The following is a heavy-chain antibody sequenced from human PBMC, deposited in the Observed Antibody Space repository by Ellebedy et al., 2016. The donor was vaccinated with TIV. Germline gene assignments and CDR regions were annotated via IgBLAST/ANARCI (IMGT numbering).Heavy chain of an antibody. CDR2: INAGNGNT. J-gene: IGHJ6*02. CDR1: GYTFTSYA. V-gene: IGHV1-3*01. D-gene: IGHD4-11*01. Sequence: AASVKVSCKASGYTFTSYAMHWVRQAPGQRLEWMGWINAGNGNTKYSQKFQGRVTITRDTSASTAYMELSSLRSEDTAVYYCARPAGGRYSNNYYGMDVWGQGTTVTVSS. CDR3: ARPAGGRYSNNYYGMDV.